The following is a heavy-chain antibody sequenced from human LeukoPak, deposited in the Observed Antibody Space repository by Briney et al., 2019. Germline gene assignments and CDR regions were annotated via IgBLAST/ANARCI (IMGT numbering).Heavy chain of an antibody. CDR1: GASISRYY. J-gene: IGHJ4*02. D-gene: IGHD1-1*01. CDR3: VRHIFRYNWNDAVVY. V-gene: IGHV4-59*08. Sequence: PSETLSLTCTVSGASISRYYWSWIRQPPGKGLEWIGYISYSGSTNYSPSPKSRVTISADTAKNQFSLQLSSVTAADTAVYYCVRHIFRYNWNDAVVYWGQGTLVTVSS. CDR2: ISYSGST.